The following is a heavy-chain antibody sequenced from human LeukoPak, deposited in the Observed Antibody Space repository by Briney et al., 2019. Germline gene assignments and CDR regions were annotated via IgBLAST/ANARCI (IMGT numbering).Heavy chain of an antibody. D-gene: IGHD3-3*01. CDR1: GFTFSSYE. V-gene: IGHV3-48*03. Sequence: GGCLRLSCAASGFTFSSYEMNWVRQAPGKGLEWVSYISSSGSTIYYADSVKGRFTISRDNAKNSLYLQMNSLRAEDTAVYYCASGVRFLEWLPSPPDAFDIWGQGTMVTVSS. CDR3: ASGVRFLEWLPSPPDAFDI. J-gene: IGHJ3*02. CDR2: ISSSGSTI.